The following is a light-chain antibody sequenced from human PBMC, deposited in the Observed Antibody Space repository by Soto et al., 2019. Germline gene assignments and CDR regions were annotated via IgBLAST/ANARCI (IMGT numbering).Light chain of an antibody. CDR2: GAS. J-gene: IGKJ1*01. CDR1: QSVSSSY. V-gene: IGKV3-20*01. CDR3: QQYGSSPWT. Sequence: EIVLTQSPGTLSLSPGERATLSCRASQSVSSSYLAWYQQKPGQAPRLLIYGASSRAPGIPDRFSGSGSGTDFTLTISRLEPEDFAVYYCQQYGSSPWTFGQGTTVEIK.